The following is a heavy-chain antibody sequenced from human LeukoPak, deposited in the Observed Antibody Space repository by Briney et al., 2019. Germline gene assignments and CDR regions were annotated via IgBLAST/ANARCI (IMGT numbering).Heavy chain of an antibody. Sequence: SVKVSCKASGGTFSSYAISWVRQAPGQGLEWMGGIIPIFGTANYAQKFQGRVTITADKSTSTAYMELSSLRSEDTAVYYCARVGPTYYDILTGYRPLYYYYYMDVWGKGTTVTVSS. CDR1: GGTFSSYA. CDR3: ARVGPTYYDILTGYRPLYYYYYMDV. CDR2: IIPIFGTA. J-gene: IGHJ6*03. V-gene: IGHV1-69*06. D-gene: IGHD3-9*01.